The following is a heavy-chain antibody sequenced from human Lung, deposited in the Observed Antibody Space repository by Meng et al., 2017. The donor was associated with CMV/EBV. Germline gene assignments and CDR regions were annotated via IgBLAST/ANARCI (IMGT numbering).Heavy chain of an antibody. Sequence: GESLKISCAASGFTFSSYSMNWVRQAPGKGLEWVSSISSSSSYIYYADSVKGRFTISRDNAKNSLYLQMNSLRAEDTAVYYCARVKQHHGHYYYGMDVWGQGXTVTVSS. CDR3: ARVKQHHGHYYYGMDV. D-gene: IGHD6-13*01. CDR1: GFTFSSYS. J-gene: IGHJ6*02. V-gene: IGHV3-21*01. CDR2: ISSSSSYI.